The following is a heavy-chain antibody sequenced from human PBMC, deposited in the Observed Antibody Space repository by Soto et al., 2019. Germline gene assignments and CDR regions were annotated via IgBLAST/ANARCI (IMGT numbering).Heavy chain of an antibody. J-gene: IGHJ4*02. Sequence: SETLSLTCAVSGGSISSGGYSWSWIRQPPGKGLEWIGYIYHSGTTYYSPSLKSRVTISVDRSKNQFSLKLSSVTAADTAVYSCARDGSGWAADDTYFDYWGQGTLVTV. V-gene: IGHV4-30-2*01. D-gene: IGHD6-19*01. CDR1: GGSISSGGYS. CDR2: IYHSGTT. CDR3: ARDGSGWAADDTYFDY.